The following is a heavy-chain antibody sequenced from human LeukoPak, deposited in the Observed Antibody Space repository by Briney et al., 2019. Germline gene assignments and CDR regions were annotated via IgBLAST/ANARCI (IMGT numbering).Heavy chain of an antibody. Sequence: GVSLRLSCAASGFSFSTYAMCWVRQAPGKGLEYVSAINNNGGSTHYTNSVKGRFTISRGNSKNTLYLQMDSLRVEDTAVYYCANNWQLDYWGQGTLVTVSS. CDR1: GFSFSTYA. D-gene: IGHD1-1*01. V-gene: IGHV3-64*01. J-gene: IGHJ4*02. CDR3: ANNWQLDY. CDR2: INNNGGST.